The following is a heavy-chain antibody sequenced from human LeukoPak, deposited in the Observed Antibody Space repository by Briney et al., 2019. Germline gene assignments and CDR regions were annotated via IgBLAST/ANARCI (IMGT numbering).Heavy chain of an antibody. D-gene: IGHD3-3*01. CDR3: ARVSARLHYDFWSGYYTGWAFDI. Sequence: SVKVSCKASGGTFSSYAISWVRQAPGQGLERMGRIIPIFGTANYAQKFQGRVTITTDESTSTAYMELSSLRSEDTAVYYCARVSARLHYDFWSGYYTGWAFDIWGQGTMVTVSS. CDR1: GGTFSSYA. J-gene: IGHJ3*02. CDR2: IIPIFGTA. V-gene: IGHV1-69*05.